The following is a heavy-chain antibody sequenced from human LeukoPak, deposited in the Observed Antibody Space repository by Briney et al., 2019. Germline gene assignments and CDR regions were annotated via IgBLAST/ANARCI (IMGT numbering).Heavy chain of an antibody. CDR3: ARGVARYYYYFMDV. CDR2: INHSGST. V-gene: IGHV4-34*01. CDR1: DGSLSGFY. Sequence: AATLSLTCAGYDGSLSGFYWSWLRQAPGKGLEWIGEINHSGSTNYNPSLKSRVTMSVDASKNQFSLKLSSVTAADTAVYYCARGVARYYYYFMDVWDKGTTVTVSS. J-gene: IGHJ6*03.